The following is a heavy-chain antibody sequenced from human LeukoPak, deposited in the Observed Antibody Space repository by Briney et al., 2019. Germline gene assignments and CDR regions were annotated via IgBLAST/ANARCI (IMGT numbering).Heavy chain of an antibody. Sequence: PGGSLRLSCAASGFTFGSYSMNWVRQAPGKGLEWISYISSGSRTIYYADSVEGRFTVSRDNAKNSLYLQMRSLRAEDTAVYYCARESITGHRDFDYWGQGTQVTVSS. CDR2: ISSGSRTI. CDR3: ARESITGHRDFDY. V-gene: IGHV3-48*01. J-gene: IGHJ4*02. CDR1: GFTFGSYS. D-gene: IGHD1-20*01.